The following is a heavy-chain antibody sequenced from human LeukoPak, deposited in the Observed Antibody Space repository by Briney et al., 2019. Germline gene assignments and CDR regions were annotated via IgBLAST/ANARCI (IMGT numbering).Heavy chain of an antibody. CDR3: AKDLGAPITHHCMDV. D-gene: IGHD3-16*01. CDR2: INRFGDGK. V-gene: IGHV3-23*01. CDR1: GFTFSDYD. Sequence: GGSLRLSCAASGFTFSDYDMRWVPQAPGGGVECVSDINRFGDGKYYADSVRGGFTIARDNSNNTLFLQMNSLRAEDTAIYYCAKDLGAPITHHCMDVWGKGPTVTVSS. J-gene: IGHJ6*03.